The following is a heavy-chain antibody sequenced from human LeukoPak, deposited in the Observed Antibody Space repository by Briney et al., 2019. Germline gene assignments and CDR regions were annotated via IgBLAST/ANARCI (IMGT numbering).Heavy chain of an antibody. CDR1: GFTFNSYW. D-gene: IGHD3-10*01. J-gene: IGHJ4*02. V-gene: IGHV3-74*01. Sequence: PGGSLRLSCAASGFTFNSYWMHWVRQAPGKGLVWFSRINSDGSGTSDADFVKGRFTISRDNAKNSLYLQMNSLRAEDTAVYYCATLRRSRSENYSGQGTLVTVSS. CDR2: INSDGSGT. CDR3: ATLRRSRSENY.